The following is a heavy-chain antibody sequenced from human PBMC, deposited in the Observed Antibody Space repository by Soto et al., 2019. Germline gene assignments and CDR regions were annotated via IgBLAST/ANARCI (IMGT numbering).Heavy chain of an antibody. Sequence: TSETLSLTCTVSGGSVGSSSDYWGWVRQPPGKGLEWIGSVYYSGSTYYNPSLESRVTISVDKSKNQFSLKLMSLSAADTAVYYCGRLEGLATISYYFDYWGQGALVTVSS. D-gene: IGHD3-9*01. CDR3: GRLEGLATISYYFDY. CDR2: VYYSGST. CDR1: GGSVGSSSDY. J-gene: IGHJ4*02. V-gene: IGHV4-39*01.